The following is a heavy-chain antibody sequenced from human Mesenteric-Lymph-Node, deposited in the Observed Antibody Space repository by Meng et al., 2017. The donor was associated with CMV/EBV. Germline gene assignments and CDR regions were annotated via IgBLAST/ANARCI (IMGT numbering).Heavy chain of an antibody. Sequence: GESLKISCAASGFTFSSYWMSWVRQAPGKGLEWVANIKQDGSEKYYVDSVKGRFTISRENAKNSLYLQMNSLRAGDTAVYYCARGIGAPGAFDIWGQGTMVTVSS. CDR2: IKQDGSEK. V-gene: IGHV3-7*01. CDR3: ARGIGAPGAFDI. CDR1: GFTFSSYW. D-gene: IGHD4-17*01. J-gene: IGHJ3*02.